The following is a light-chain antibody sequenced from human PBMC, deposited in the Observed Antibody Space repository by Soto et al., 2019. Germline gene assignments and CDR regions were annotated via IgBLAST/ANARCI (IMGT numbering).Light chain of an antibody. CDR1: SGDVGGYNY. CDR3: SSYAGSNNLV. J-gene: IGLJ1*01. CDR2: EVS. Sequence: QSVLTQPPSASGSPGQSVPISCTGTSGDVGGYNYVSWYQQHPGKAPKLMIYEVSKRPSGVPDRFSGSKSGNTASLTVSGLQAEDEADYYCSSYAGSNNLVFGTGTKVTVL. V-gene: IGLV2-8*01.